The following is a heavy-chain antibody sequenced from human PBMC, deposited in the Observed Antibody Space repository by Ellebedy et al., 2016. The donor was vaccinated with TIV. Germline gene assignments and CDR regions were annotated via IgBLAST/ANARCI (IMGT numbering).Heavy chain of an antibody. CDR3: ARSGEAVYYGSGSRGWFDS. J-gene: IGHJ5*01. CDR2: IQYSGST. CDR1: GGSISDTTYY. Sequence: SETLSLTCTVSGGSISDTTYYWGWIRQHPGKGLEWIGYIQYSGSTYYKPSLKSRVNISVDPSKNQFSLRLNSVTAADTAVYYCARSGEAVYYGSGSRGWFDSWGQGTLVTVSS. V-gene: IGHV4-31*03. D-gene: IGHD3-10*01.